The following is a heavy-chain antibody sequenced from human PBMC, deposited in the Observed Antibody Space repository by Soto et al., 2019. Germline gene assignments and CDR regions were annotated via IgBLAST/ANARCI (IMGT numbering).Heavy chain of an antibody. D-gene: IGHD3-10*01. CDR1: GVSNSSGNYY. J-gene: IGHJ5*02. CDR3: VGSYTGSDSFDP. Sequence: TLSLTCTISGVSNSSGNYYWTWIAQTPGKGLEWIGNIYYSGHAYYNPSLKSRVTISIDTSKNQFSLRLRSVTAADTAVYYCVGSYTGSDSFDPWGQGILVTVSS. CDR2: IYYSGHA. V-gene: IGHV4-30-4*01.